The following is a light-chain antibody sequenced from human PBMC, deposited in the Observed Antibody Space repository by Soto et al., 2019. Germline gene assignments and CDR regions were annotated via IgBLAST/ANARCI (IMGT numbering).Light chain of an antibody. Sequence: AIQMTQSQSSLSASVGDRVSITCRASQAIRDDLGWYQKKPGKAPKLLIYKASTLKSGVPSRFSGSGSGTDFTLTISSLQAEDVAVYYCQQYYSTPWTFGQGTKVDNK. CDR3: QQYYSTPWT. V-gene: IGKV1-6*01. J-gene: IGKJ1*01. CDR1: QAIRDD. CDR2: KAS.